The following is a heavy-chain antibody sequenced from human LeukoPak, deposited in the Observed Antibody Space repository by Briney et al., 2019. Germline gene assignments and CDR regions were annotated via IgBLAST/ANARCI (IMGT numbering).Heavy chain of an antibody. CDR3: ARPYGGQGY. Sequence: GGSLRLSCAASGFTFSTHAMSWVRQAPGKGPGWVSYISSSGGTIYYADSVKGRFTISRDNARNSLYLQMNSLRAEDTAVYYCARPYGGQGYWGQGTLVTVSS. CDR1: GFTFSTHA. J-gene: IGHJ4*02. CDR2: ISSSGGTI. V-gene: IGHV3-48*03. D-gene: IGHD4-23*01.